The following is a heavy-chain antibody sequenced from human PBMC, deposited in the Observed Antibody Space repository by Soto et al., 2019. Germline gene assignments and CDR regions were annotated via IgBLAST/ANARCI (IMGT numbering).Heavy chain of an antibody. CDR2: IYYSGST. V-gene: IGHV4-39*02. CDR3: AREGITVIFFQH. CDR1: GGSIISSSYY. Sequence: SETLSLTCTVSGGSIISSSYYWVLIRQPPGKGLEWIGSIYYSGSTYYNPSLKSRVTISVDTSKNQFSLKLSSVTAADTAVYYCAREGITVIFFQHRGPGTLVTVSS. J-gene: IGHJ1*01. D-gene: IGHD3-16*01.